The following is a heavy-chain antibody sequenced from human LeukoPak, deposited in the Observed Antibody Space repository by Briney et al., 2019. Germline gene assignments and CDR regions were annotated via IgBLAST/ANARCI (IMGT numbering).Heavy chain of an antibody. V-gene: IGHV1-18*01. D-gene: IGHD3-10*01. Sequence: GASVKVSCKASGYTFTSYGISWVRQVPGQGLEWMGWISAYNGNTNYAQKLQGRVTMTTDTSTSTAYMELRSLRSDDTAVYYCASSGGYYGSGSYFYYHYWGQGTLVTVSS. CDR1: GYTFTSYG. J-gene: IGHJ4*02. CDR3: ASSGGYYGSGSYFYYHY. CDR2: ISAYNGNT.